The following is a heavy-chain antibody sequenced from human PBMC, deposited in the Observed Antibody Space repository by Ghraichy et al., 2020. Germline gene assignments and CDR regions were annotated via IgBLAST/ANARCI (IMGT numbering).Heavy chain of an antibody. CDR1: GGSISSYY. D-gene: IGHD3-10*01. V-gene: IGHV4-59*08. J-gene: IGHJ5*02. Sequence: SETLSLTCTVSGGSISSYYWSWIRQPPGKGLEWIGYISYSGSTNYNPSLKSRATISVDTSKNHLSLKLSSVTAADTAVYYCARRPWGGSGTYYNFWFDPWGQGTLVTVSS. CDR3: ARRPWGGSGTYYNFWFDP. CDR2: ISYSGST.